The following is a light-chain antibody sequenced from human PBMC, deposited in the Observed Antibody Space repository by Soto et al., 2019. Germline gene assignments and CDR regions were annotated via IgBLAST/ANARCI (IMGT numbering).Light chain of an antibody. V-gene: IGKV1-5*01. J-gene: IGKJ1*01. CDR1: QSIRGW. CDR3: HQYNSFSPWT. Sequence: DIQMTQSPSTLSASVGDRVTITCRASQSIRGWLAWYQQKPGKAPNLLIYDASRLKSGVPSRFSGRGSGTEFTLTNTSLQPDDFATYYCHQYNSFSPWTFGQGTKVEVK. CDR2: DAS.